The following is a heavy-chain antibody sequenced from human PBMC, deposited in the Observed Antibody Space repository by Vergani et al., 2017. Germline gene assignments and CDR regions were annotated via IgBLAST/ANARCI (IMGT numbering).Heavy chain of an antibody. D-gene: IGHD4-23*01. CDR2: FSASGNA. CDR3: ARRSGGYYGGGKVHPLRTAFDV. J-gene: IGHJ3*01. CDR1: GGSISAGYYF. V-gene: IGHV4-61*02. Sequence: QVQLQASGPGRVKPSQTLSLTCTMSGGSISAGYYFWSWIRQPAGKGLEWLGHFSASGNASHSPSLKTRVSMSGDTSKTQFSLTVTSVTAADTAIYFCARRSGGYYGGGKVHPLRTAFDVWGHGTVVTVSS.